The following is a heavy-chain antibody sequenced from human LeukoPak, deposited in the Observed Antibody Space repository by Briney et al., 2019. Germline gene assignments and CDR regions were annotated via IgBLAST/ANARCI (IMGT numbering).Heavy chain of an antibody. J-gene: IGHJ4*02. CDR3: AREEGDYYDSSGYPDY. V-gene: IGHV3-30-3*01. CDR1: GFTFSSYA. D-gene: IGHD3-22*01. CDR2: ISYDGSNK. Sequence: GGSLRLSCAASGFTFSSYAMHWVRQAPGKGLEWVAVISYDGSNKYYADSVKGRFTISRDNSKNTLYLQMNSLRAEDTAVYYCAREEGDYYDSSGYPDYWGQGTLVTVS.